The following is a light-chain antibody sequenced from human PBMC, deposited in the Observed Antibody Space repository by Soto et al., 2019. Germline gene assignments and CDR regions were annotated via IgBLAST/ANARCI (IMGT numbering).Light chain of an antibody. CDR3: QQRSNWPPWT. CDR2: DAS. V-gene: IGKV3-11*01. Sequence: EIVLTQSPATLSLSPGERATLSCRASQSVSSYLAWYQQKPGQAPRLLIYDASNRATGIPARFSGSGSGTDFPLTISSLAPEDFAFYYCQQRSNWPPWTFGQGTKVEIK. J-gene: IGKJ1*01. CDR1: QSVSSY.